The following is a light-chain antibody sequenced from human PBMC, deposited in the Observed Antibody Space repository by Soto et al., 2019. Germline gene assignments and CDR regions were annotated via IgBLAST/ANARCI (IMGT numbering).Light chain of an antibody. CDR2: AAS. Sequence: DIQLTQSPSFLSASVGDRVTITCRASQGLSSDLACYQQKPGKAPKLLIYAASTLQSGVPSRFSGSGSGTEFSLTFCSLRTEDVATYYCQQLNSYPITFGQVTRLEIK. CDR1: QGLSSD. CDR3: QQLNSYPIT. J-gene: IGKJ5*01. V-gene: IGKV1-9*01.